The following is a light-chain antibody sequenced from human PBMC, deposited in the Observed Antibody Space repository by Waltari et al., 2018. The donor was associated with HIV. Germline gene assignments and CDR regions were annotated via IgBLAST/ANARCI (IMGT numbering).Light chain of an antibody. J-gene: IGLJ1*01. CDR2: RNN. Sequence: QSVLTQPPSASGTPGQRVTISCSGSSSNIGSNYVYWYQQLPGTAPKLLIYRNNQRPSGVPDRFSGSNSGTSASLAISGLQSEDEADYYCAVWDDSLNAYVFGTGTKVTVL. V-gene: IGLV1-47*01. CDR1: SSNIGSNY. CDR3: AVWDDSLNAYV.